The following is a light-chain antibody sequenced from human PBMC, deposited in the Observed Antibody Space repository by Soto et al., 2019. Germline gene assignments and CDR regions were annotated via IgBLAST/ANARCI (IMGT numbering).Light chain of an antibody. Sequence: QLVLTQSSSASASLGSSVKLTCTLSSWHSSYNIAWHQQQPGKAPRYSMKLEGSGSYNKGSGVPDRFSGSSSGADRYLTISNLQFEDEADYYCETWDSNTRVFGGGTKVTVL. V-gene: IGLV4-60*02. J-gene: IGLJ2*01. CDR2: LEGSGSY. CDR3: ETWDSNTRV. CDR1: SWHSSYN.